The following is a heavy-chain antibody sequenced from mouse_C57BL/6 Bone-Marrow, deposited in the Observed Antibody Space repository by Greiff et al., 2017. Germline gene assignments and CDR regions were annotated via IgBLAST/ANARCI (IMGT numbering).Heavy chain of an antibody. Sequence: EVHLVESGGGLVQPGGSLKLSCAASGFTFSDYYMYWVRQTPEKRLEWVAYISNGGGSTYYPDTVKGRFTISRDNAKNTLYLQMSRLKSEDTAMYYCARNRTGWDYFDYWGQGTTLTVSS. CDR2: ISNGGGST. V-gene: IGHV5-12*01. J-gene: IGHJ2*01. D-gene: IGHD4-1*01. CDR1: GFTFSDYY. CDR3: ARNRTGWDYFDY.